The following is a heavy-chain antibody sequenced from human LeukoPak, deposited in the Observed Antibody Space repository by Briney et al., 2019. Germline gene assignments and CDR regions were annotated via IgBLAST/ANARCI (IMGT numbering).Heavy chain of an antibody. CDR1: GFTFSSYS. J-gene: IGHJ4*02. CDR3: ASKWRGYFDY. V-gene: IGHV3-21*01. Sequence: GGSLRLSCAASGFTFSSYSMNWVRQAPGKGLEWVSSISSSSSYIYYADSVKGRFTISRDNAKNSLYLQMNSLRAEDTAVYYCASKWRGYFDYWGQGTLVTVSS. CDR2: ISSSSSYI. D-gene: IGHD5-12*01.